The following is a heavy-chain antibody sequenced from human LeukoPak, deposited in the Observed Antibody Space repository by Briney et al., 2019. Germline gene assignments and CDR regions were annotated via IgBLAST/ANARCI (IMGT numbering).Heavy chain of an antibody. D-gene: IGHD6-19*01. CDR1: EFTFSSYA. V-gene: IGHV3-23*01. CDR2: TSGRGDTT. J-gene: IGHJ4*02. CDR3: TKRASAWFSPPHY. Sequence: GGSLRLSCVGSEFTFSSYAMSWVRQAPGKGLEWVSSTSGRGDTTYYADSVKGRFTISKNISKNTLYLQMNSLTAEDTAVYYCTKRASAWFSPPHYWGRGTLVTVSS.